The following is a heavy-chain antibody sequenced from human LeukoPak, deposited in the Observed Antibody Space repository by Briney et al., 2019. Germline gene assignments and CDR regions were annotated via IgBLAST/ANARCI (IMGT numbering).Heavy chain of an antibody. CDR3: ARDQTYYDFWSGYTRNGMDV. V-gene: IGHV4-34*01. CDR2: INHSGST. J-gene: IGHJ6*02. CDR1: GGSFSGYY. D-gene: IGHD3-3*01. Sequence: SETLSLTCAVYGGSFSGYYWGWIRQPPGKGLEWIREINHSGSTSYNPSLKSRVTISVDKSKNQFSLKLSSVTAADTAVYYCARDQTYYDFWSGYTRNGMDVWGQGTTVTVSS.